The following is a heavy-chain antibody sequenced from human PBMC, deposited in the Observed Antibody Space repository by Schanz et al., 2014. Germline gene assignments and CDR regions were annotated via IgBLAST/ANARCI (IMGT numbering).Heavy chain of an antibody. J-gene: IGHJ4*02. V-gene: IGHV3-30-3*01. CDR2: ISNDGSIK. Sequence: QEQLVESGGGVVQPGRSLRLSCAAYGFTFSSYAMHWVRQAPGKGLEWVALISNDGSIKYYADSVEGRFTISRDNSRNTLYLQMNSLRTEDTAVYYCASPSGYSDYGTYFDFWGQGTLVTVSS. CDR3: ASPSGYSDYGTYFDF. D-gene: IGHD5-12*01. CDR1: GFTFSSYA.